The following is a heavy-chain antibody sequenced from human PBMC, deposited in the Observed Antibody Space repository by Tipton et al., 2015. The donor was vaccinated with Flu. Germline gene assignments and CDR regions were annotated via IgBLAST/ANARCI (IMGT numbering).Heavy chain of an antibody. J-gene: IGHJ6*02. CDR2: IFHTGST. Sequence: TLSLTCTISGGSIRSYCWSWIRQPPGKGLEWLGYIFHTGSTNYNPSLKSRVTISVDTSKNQFSLKLSSVTAADTAVYYCARDGGVGSGWSYSGGNYYYGMDVWGQGTTVIVSS. CDR3: ARDGGVGSGWSYSGGNYYYGMDV. CDR1: GGSIRSYC. V-gene: IGHV4-59*12. D-gene: IGHD6-19*01.